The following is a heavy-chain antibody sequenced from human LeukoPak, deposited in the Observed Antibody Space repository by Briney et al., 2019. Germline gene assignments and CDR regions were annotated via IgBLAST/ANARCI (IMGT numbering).Heavy chain of an antibody. Sequence: GGSLRLSCAASGFTFSTYGMSWVRQAPGKGLEWVSGISGSGGSKYYADSVKGRFTISRDNSKNKLYLQMNSLRAEDTAVYYCAKSHDFWSGYYPFDYWGQGTLVTVSS. CDR3: AKSHDFWSGYYPFDY. D-gene: IGHD3-3*01. CDR2: ISGSGGSK. CDR1: GFTFSTYG. V-gene: IGHV3-23*01. J-gene: IGHJ4*02.